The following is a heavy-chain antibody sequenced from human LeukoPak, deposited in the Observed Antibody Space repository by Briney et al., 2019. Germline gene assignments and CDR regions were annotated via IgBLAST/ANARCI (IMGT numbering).Heavy chain of an antibody. V-gene: IGHV1-46*01. J-gene: IGHJ6*02. CDR3: ARSCTRGFNYVSYYYYGMDA. CDR1: GYTFTSYY. D-gene: IGHD4-11*01. Sequence: ASVKVSCKASGYTFTSYYMHWVRQAPGQGLEWMGIINPSGGSTSYAQKFQGRVTMTSDTSTSTAYMELSSLRSEDTAVYYCARSCTRGFNYVSYYYYGMDAWGQGTTVTVSS. CDR2: INPSGGST.